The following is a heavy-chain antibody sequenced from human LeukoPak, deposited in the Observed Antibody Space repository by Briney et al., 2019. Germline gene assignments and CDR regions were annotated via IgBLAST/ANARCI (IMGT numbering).Heavy chain of an antibody. Sequence: GASVKVSCKASGYTFTGYYMHWVRQAPGQGLEWMGWINPNSGGTNYAQRFQGRVSMTSDTSISTAYMELSRLRSDDTAVYYCARVGDASRLGDSPTWSFDLWGRGTLVTVSS. D-gene: IGHD3-16*01. CDR1: GYTFTGYY. J-gene: IGHJ2*01. CDR3: ARVGDASRLGDSPTWSFDL. V-gene: IGHV1-2*02. CDR2: INPNSGGT.